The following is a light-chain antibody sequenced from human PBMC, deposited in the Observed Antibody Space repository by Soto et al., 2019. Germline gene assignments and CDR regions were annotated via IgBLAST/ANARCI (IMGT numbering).Light chain of an antibody. CDR3: HQYTNWLALT. V-gene: IGKV3-15*01. Sequence: EIVMTQSPATLSVSPGESATLSCRASQTVSKNLAWYQQKPGQAPRLLIYDASTRATGIPVRFRGSGSGTQFTLTISSLQSEDSEVYYCHQYTNWLALTFGGGTKVDIK. CDR2: DAS. CDR1: QTVSKN. J-gene: IGKJ4*01.